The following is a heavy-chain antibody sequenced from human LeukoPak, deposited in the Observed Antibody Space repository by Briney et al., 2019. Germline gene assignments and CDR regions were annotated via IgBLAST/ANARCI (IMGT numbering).Heavy chain of an antibody. V-gene: IGHV1-8*01. CDR2: MNPNSGNT. D-gene: IGHD2-2*01. J-gene: IGHJ5*02. CDR1: GYTFTSYD. Sequence: DSVKVSCKASGYTFTSYDINWVRQATGQGLEWMGWMNPNSGNTGYAQKFQGRVTTTRNTSLSTAYMALSSLLSEHTAVYYSARGDYCSSTSFWMLFDTCGQGTLVSVSS. CDR3: ARGDYCSSTSFWMLFDT.